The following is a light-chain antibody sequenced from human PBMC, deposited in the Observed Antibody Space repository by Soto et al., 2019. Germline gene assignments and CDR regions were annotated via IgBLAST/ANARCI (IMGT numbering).Light chain of an antibody. Sequence: EIVLTQSPGTLSLSPGERATLSCRASQSVSSSYLAWYQQKSGQGPRLLIYGASSRATGIPDRFSGSGSGTDFTLTISRLEPEDFAVYYCQQYGSSTLYTFGQGTKLEIK. J-gene: IGKJ2*01. CDR3: QQYGSSTLYT. V-gene: IGKV3-20*01. CDR1: QSVSSSY. CDR2: GAS.